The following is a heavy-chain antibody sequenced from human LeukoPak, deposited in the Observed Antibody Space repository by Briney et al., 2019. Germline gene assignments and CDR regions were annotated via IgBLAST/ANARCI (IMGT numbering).Heavy chain of an antibody. Sequence: GGSLRLPCAASGFIFSNYVMHWVRQPPGKGLEWVAVISYDGSNKYYADSVKGRFTISRDNSKNTLYLQMNSLRAEDTAVYCCARGWDRDCTSTSCYIAYNWGQGTLVSVSS. CDR2: ISYDGSNK. J-gene: IGHJ4*02. D-gene: IGHD2-2*02. CDR3: ARGWDRDCTSTSCYIAYN. V-gene: IGHV3-30-3*01. CDR1: GFIFSNYV.